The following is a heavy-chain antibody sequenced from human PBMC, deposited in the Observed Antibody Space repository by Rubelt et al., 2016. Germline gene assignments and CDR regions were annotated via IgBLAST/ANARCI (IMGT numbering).Heavy chain of an antibody. Sequence: QVQLQESGPGLVKPSETLSLTCTVSGGSISSYYWSWIRQPPGKGLEWIGYIYYSGSTNYNHSLKIWATISVATSKTQCSLRLGSGAAAETAGYYCARHSWVAVAGNYFDYWGQGTLGTVSS. CDR2: IYYSGST. D-gene: IGHD6-19*01. CDR1: GGSISSYY. V-gene: IGHV4-59*08. J-gene: IGHJ4*02. CDR3: ARHSWVAVAGNYFDY.